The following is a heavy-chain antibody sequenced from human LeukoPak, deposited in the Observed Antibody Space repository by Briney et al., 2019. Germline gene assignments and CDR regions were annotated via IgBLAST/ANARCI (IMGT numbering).Heavy chain of an antibody. D-gene: IGHD2-15*01. Sequence: PGGSLRLSCAASGFTFSSYAMHWVRQAPGKGLEWVAVIWYDGSKEYLADSVKGRFTISRDNSKNTVYLQMNSLKTEDTAVYYCARVIGWSLFDCWGQGTLVTVSS. V-gene: IGHV3-33*08. CDR1: GFTFSSYA. CDR2: IWYDGSKE. CDR3: ARVIGWSLFDC. J-gene: IGHJ4*02.